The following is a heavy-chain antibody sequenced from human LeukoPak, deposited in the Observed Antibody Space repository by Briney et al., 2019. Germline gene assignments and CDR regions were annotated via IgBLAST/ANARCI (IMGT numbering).Heavy chain of an antibody. D-gene: IGHD5-24*01. J-gene: IGHJ4*02. Sequence: PGGSLRLSCAASGFTFSTYWMTWVRQAPGKGLEWVAIIKPDGSEEYYVDSVKGRFTISRDNAENSLFLQMNGLRPEDTAVFYCARGQYTDGLSYWGQGTLVTVSS. CDR1: GFTFSTYW. CDR2: IKPDGSEE. V-gene: IGHV3-7*03. CDR3: ARGQYTDGLSY.